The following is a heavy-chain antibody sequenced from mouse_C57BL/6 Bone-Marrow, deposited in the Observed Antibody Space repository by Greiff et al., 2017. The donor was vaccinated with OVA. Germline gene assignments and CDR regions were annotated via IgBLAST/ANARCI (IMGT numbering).Heavy chain of an antibody. CDR3: ARSEDYDWTWFAY. Sequence: QVQLQQSGPELVKPGASVKISCKASGYAFSSSWLNWVKQRPGKGLEWIGRIYPGDGDTNYNGKFTGKATLTADKSSSTAYMQLSSLTSEDSAVYFCARSEDYDWTWFAYWGQGTLVTVSA. V-gene: IGHV1-82*01. J-gene: IGHJ3*01. CDR1: GYAFSSSW. CDR2: IYPGDGDT. D-gene: IGHD2-4*01.